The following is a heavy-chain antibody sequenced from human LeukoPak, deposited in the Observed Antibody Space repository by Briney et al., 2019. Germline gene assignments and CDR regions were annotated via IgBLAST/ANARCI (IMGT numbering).Heavy chain of an antibody. CDR3: ARSKWNYYYYMDV. J-gene: IGHJ6*03. CDR1: GGSISSSSYY. CDR2: IYYSGST. D-gene: IGHD1-26*01. Sequence: SETLSLTCTVSGGSISSSSYYWSWIRQPPGKGLEWIGYIYYSGSTNYNPSLKSRVTISVDTSKNQFSLKQSSVTAADTAVYYCARSKWNYYYYMDVWGKGTTVTISS. V-gene: IGHV4-61*01.